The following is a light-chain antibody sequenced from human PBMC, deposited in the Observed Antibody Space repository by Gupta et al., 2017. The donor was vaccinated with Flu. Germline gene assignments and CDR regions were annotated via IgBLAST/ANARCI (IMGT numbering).Light chain of an antibody. CDR1: SSDIGFDNY. CDR2: EVN. Sequence: QSALTQPASVSGSPGPSIIISSTGTSSDIGFDNYISWYQQHPGKAPNLLIFEVNNRPSGMSSRFSGSKSDNTASLTISGLQTEDEADYYCSAFTETNARVFGGGTKVTVL. CDR3: SAFTETNARV. V-gene: IGLV2-14*01. J-gene: IGLJ3*02.